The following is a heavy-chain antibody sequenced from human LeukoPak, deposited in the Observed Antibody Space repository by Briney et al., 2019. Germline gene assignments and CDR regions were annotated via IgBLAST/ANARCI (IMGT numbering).Heavy chain of an antibody. CDR3: ARVGAGGGNITMVRGVPFGY. Sequence: ASVKVSCKASGYTFTSYAMHWVRQAPGQRLEWMGWINACNGNTKYSQKFQGRVTITRDTSASTAYMELSSLRSEDTAVYYCARVGAGGGNITMVRGVPFGYWGQGTLVTVSS. CDR2: INACNGNT. CDR1: GYTFTSYA. J-gene: IGHJ4*02. V-gene: IGHV1-3*01. D-gene: IGHD3-10*01.